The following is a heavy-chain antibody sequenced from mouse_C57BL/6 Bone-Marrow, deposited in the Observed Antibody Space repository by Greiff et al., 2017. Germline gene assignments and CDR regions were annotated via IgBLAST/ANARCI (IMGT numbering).Heavy chain of an antibody. CDR1: GFSLSTFGMG. CDR3: ARIPGDYGSSYGFAY. V-gene: IGHV8-8*01. J-gene: IGHJ3*01. Sequence: LKESGPGILQPSQTLSLTCSFSGFSLSTFGMGVGWIRKPSGKGLEWLAHIWWDDDKYYNPALKSRLTISKDTSKTQVFLKIANVDTADTATYDCARIPGDYGSSYGFAYWGQGTLVTVSA. D-gene: IGHD1-1*01. CDR2: IWWDDDK.